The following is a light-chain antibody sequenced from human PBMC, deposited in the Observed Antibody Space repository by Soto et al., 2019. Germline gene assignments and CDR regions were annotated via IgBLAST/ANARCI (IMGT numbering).Light chain of an antibody. CDR1: QSLNSF. CDR2: AAS. V-gene: IGKV1-39*01. CDR3: QQSYSTPQT. J-gene: IGKJ1*01. Sequence: DTQMTQSPSSLSASVGDRVTITCRASQSLNSFLNWYQQRPGKAPKLLIFAASSLQSGVPSRFSGSESGTDFTLTISSVQPEDFATYYCQQSYSTPQTFGQGTKVDNK.